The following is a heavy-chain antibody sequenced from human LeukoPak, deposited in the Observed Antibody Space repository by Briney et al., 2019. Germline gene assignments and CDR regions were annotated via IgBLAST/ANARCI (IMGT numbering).Heavy chain of an antibody. Sequence: SETLSLTCTVSGGSIISADHYWSWIHQPPGKGLEWIGFIFYSGSTYYNPSLKSRLTISVDTSKNQFSLKLSSVTAADTAVYYCARGYYDVLTNYPKNFDQWGQGTLVTVSS. CDR1: GGSIISADHY. D-gene: IGHD3-9*01. CDR2: IFYSGST. CDR3: ARGYYDVLTNYPKNFDQ. V-gene: IGHV4-30-4*01. J-gene: IGHJ4*02.